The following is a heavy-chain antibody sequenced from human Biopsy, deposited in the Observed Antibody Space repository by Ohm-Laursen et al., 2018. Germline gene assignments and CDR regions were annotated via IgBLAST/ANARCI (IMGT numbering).Heavy chain of an antibody. J-gene: IGHJ3*02. Sequence: GTLSLTCTVSGDSIRNYYWSWIRQAAGKGLEWIGRIYPGGGTIYNPSLKSRVTMSVDTSKNHFSLNLNSVTAADTAVYYCAGIVLGHTNDAFDIWGQGTMVTVSS. D-gene: IGHD3-22*01. V-gene: IGHV4-4*07. CDR1: GDSIRNYY. CDR3: AGIVLGHTNDAFDI. CDR2: IYPGGGT.